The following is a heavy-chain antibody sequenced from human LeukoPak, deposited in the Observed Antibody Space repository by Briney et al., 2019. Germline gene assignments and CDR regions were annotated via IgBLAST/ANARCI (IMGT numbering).Heavy chain of an antibody. CDR1: GGSISSHY. V-gene: IGHV4-59*08. CDR2: IYYSGST. Sequence: PSETLSLTCTVSGGSISSHYWSWIRQPPGKGLEWIGYIYYSGSTNYNPSLKSRVTISVDTSKNQFSLNLSSVTAADTAVYYCANSMGGRYFDYWGQGTLVTVSS. CDR3: ANSMGGRYFDY. J-gene: IGHJ4*02. D-gene: IGHD2-8*01.